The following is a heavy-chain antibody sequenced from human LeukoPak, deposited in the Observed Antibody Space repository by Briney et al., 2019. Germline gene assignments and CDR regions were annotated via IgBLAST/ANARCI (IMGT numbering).Heavy chain of an antibody. Sequence: GGSLRLSCAASGFTFSSYAMSWVRQAPGKGLEWVAVISYDGSNKYYADSVKGRFTISRDNSKNTLYLQMNSLRAEDTAVYYCAKDLTGYYYDSSGSRVNIFDYWGQGTLVTVSS. CDR1: GFTFSSYA. J-gene: IGHJ4*02. D-gene: IGHD3-22*01. V-gene: IGHV3-30*18. CDR2: ISYDGSNK. CDR3: AKDLTGYYYDSSGSRVNIFDY.